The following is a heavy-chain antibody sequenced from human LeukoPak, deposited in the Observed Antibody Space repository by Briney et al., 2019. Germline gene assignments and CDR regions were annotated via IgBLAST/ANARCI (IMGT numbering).Heavy chain of an antibody. D-gene: IGHD5-18*01. CDR2: ISSRSNYI. Sequence: GGSLRLSCAASGFTFSSYTMNWVRQAPGKGLEWVSSISSRSNYIYYADSVKGRFTISRDNAKNSLYLQMNSLRAGDTAVYYCASGKYRYGDNWFDPWGQGTLVTVSS. V-gene: IGHV3-21*01. CDR3: ASGKYRYGDNWFDP. J-gene: IGHJ5*02. CDR1: GFTFSSYT.